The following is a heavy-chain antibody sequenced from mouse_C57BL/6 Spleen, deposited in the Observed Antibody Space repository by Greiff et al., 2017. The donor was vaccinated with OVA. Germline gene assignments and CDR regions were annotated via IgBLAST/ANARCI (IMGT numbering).Heavy chain of an antibody. V-gene: IGHV5-16*01. Sequence: EVMLVEPEGGLVQPGSSMKLSCTASGFTFSDYYMAWVRQVPEKGLEWVANINSDGSSTYYMDSLKSRFIISRDNAKNLLYLQMSSLKSEDTATYYCARERYGNPFDYWGQGTTLTVSS. CDR2: INSDGSST. J-gene: IGHJ2*01. D-gene: IGHD2-10*02. CDR3: ARERYGNPFDY. CDR1: GFTFSDYY.